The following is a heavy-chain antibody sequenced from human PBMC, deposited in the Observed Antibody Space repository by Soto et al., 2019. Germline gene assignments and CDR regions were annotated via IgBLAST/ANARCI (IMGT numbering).Heavy chain of an antibody. J-gene: IGHJ6*02. CDR3: AKIDGEEQLVTYYYYYAMDV. D-gene: IGHD6-13*01. CDR2: ISGSGDST. Sequence: EVQLLESGGGLVQPGGTLRLSCSASGFTFSNYAMRWVRQAPGKGLEWVSGISGSGDSTYYADSVKGRVTISRDNDKSTLYLQLNGLRAEDTAVYYCAKIDGEEQLVTYYYYYAMDVWGQGTTVTVYS. V-gene: IGHV3-23*01. CDR1: GFTFSNYA.